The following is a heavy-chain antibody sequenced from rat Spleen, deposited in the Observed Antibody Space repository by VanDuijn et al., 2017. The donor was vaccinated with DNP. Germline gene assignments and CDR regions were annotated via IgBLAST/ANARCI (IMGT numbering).Heavy chain of an antibody. CDR1: GYSITSNY. V-gene: IGHV3-1*01. Sequence: EVQLQESGPGLVKPSQSLSLTCSVTGYSITSNYWGWIRKFPGNKMEWIGHINYSGRTTFNPSLKSRISITRDTSKNQFFLQLNSVTTEDTATYYCVRWNIGTSTLDYWGQGVMVTVSS. CDR3: VRWNIGTSTLDY. J-gene: IGHJ2*01. CDR2: INYSGRT. D-gene: IGHD1-5*01.